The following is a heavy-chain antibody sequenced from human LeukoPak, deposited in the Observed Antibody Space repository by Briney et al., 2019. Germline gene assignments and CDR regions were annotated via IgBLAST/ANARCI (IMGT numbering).Heavy chain of an antibody. Sequence: GASVKVSCKASGYTFSGDYMHWVRQAPGQGLEWMGRIRSNSEDIQYAQKSQGRVTMTWDTSASTAYMELTRLTSDDTAVYYCAREPRRGIREFDHWGQGTLVTVSS. CDR2: IRSNSEDI. J-gene: IGHJ4*02. V-gene: IGHV1-2*06. CDR3: AREPRRGIREFDH. D-gene: IGHD1-26*01. CDR1: GYTFSGDY.